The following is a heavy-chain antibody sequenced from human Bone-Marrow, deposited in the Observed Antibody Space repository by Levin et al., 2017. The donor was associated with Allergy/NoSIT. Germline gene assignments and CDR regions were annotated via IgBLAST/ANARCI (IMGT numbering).Heavy chain of an antibody. Sequence: SVKVSCKASGGTFSTYAFSWVRQAPGQGLEWMGGIIPTFDATNYAQKFQGRVTITADESTSTAYMELSSLRSDDTAVYYCARSGQQLATRYVVYDMDVWGKGTTVTVPS. J-gene: IGHJ6*03. CDR3: ARSGQQLATRYVVYDMDV. V-gene: IGHV1-69*13. CDR1: GGTFSTYA. D-gene: IGHD6-13*01. CDR2: IIPTFDAT.